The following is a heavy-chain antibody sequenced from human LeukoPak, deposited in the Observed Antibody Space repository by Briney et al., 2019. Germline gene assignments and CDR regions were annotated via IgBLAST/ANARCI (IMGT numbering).Heavy chain of an antibody. CDR2: ISTSSIYI. J-gene: IGHJ3*02. V-gene: IGHV3-21*01. D-gene: IGHD2-2*01. CDR1: GFTFSSYC. CDR3: ARGFDAPRRLPHAFDI. Sequence: GGSLRLSCAASGFTFSSYCMNWGRQAPGKGLEWVSSISTSSIYIYYADSLKGRFTISRHNAKNSLYLQMNSLRAEDTAVYYCARGFDAPRRLPHAFDIWGQGTMVTVSS.